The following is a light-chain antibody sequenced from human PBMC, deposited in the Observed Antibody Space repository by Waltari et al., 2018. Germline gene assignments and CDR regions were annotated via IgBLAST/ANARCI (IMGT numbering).Light chain of an antibody. CDR2: WAA. V-gene: IGKV4-1*01. CDR3: QQYYSTPPT. Sequence: VLYIYNNKNQLSWYQQKPGPPPKLLIYWAATRESGVPDRFSGSGSGTDFTLTISSLQAEDVAVYYCQQYYSTPPTFGQGTKVEIK. CDR1: VLYIYNNKNQ. J-gene: IGKJ1*01.